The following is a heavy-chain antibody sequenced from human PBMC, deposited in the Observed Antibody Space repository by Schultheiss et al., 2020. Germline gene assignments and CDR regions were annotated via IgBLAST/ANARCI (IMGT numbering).Heavy chain of an antibody. V-gene: IGHV3-30*18. D-gene: IGHD2-2*01. CDR1: GFTFSSYG. CDR2: ISYDGSNK. CDR3: AKASIVARALVVPAAIPYYGMDV. J-gene: IGHJ6*02. Sequence: GGSLRLSCAASGFTFSSYGMHWVRQAPGKGLEWVAVISYDGSNKYYADSVKGRFTISRDNSKNTLYLQMNSLRAEDTAVYYCAKASIVARALVVPAAIPYYGMDVWGQGTTVTVSS.